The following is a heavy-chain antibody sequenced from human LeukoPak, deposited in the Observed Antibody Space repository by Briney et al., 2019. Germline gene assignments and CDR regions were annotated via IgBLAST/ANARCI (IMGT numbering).Heavy chain of an antibody. CDR1: GGTFSSYA. CDR2: IIPIFGTA. CDR3: AGLPHTPYDPPQYYFDY. V-gene: IGHV1-69*13. J-gene: IGHJ4*02. D-gene: IGHD3-22*01. Sequence: SVKVPCKASGGTFSSYAISWVRQAPGQGLEWMGGIIPIFGTANYAQKFQGRVTITADESTSTAYMELSSLRSEDTAVYYCAGLPHTPYDPPQYYFDYWGQGTLVTVSS.